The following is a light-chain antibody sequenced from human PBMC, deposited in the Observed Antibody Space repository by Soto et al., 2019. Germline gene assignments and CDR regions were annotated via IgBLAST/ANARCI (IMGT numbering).Light chain of an antibody. CDR2: DAS. CDR1: QSVSSSY. V-gene: IGKV3-20*01. CDR3: QQYASSPLT. J-gene: IGKJ4*01. Sequence: EIELTQSPGTLSLSPGERATLSCRASQSVSSSYLAWYQQKPGQAPRLLIYDASSRATGIPDRFSGSGSGTDFTLTSSRLQPEDFAVYYFQQYASSPLTFGGGTKVELK.